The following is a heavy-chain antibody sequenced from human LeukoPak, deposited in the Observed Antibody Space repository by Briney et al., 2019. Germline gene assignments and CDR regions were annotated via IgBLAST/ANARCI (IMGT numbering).Heavy chain of an antibody. CDR3: ATELGYSSSWYPTYFDY. J-gene: IGHJ4*02. Sequence: ASVKVSCKVSGYTLTELSMHWVRRAPGKGLEWMGGFDPEDGETIYAQKFQGRVTMTEDASTDTAYMELSSLRSEDTAVYYCATELGYSSSWYPTYFDYWGQGTLVTVSS. V-gene: IGHV1-24*01. CDR1: GYTLTELS. CDR2: FDPEDGET. D-gene: IGHD6-13*01.